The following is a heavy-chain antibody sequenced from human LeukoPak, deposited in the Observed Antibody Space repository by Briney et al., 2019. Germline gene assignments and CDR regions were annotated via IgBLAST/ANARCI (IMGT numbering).Heavy chain of an antibody. CDR3: TREIRYFDWFQADY. V-gene: IGHV3-49*03. D-gene: IGHD3-9*01. J-gene: IGHJ4*02. Sequence: SMTLSCPADGFTFGNHSVSCFRQAHKGWREWEGFIRSKAYGGTAEYAASVKGRFTISRDDDKSVDYLQMDSLKTEDTAVYYCTREIRYFDWFQADYWGQGTLVTVSS. CDR2: IRSKAYGGTA. CDR1: GFTFGNHS.